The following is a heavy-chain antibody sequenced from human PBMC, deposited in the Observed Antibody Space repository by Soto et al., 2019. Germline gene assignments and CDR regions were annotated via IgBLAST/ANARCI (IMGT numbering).Heavy chain of an antibody. D-gene: IGHD6-13*01. J-gene: IGHJ4*02. CDR3: ERVGIAAAGIDY. CDR1: GGTFSSYA. Sequence: QVQLVQSGAEVKKPGSSVKVACKASGGTFSSYAISWLRQAPGQWLEWMGGIIPIFGTANYAQKFQVRVTITADTSTSTAYMELSSLRSEDTAVYYCERVGIAAAGIDYWGQGTLVTVSS. V-gene: IGHV1-69*06. CDR2: IIPIFGTA.